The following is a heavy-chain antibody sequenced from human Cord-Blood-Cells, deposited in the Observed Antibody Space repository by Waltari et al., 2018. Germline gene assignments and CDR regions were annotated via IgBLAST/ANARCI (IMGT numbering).Heavy chain of an antibody. Sequence: QVQLQESGPGLVKPSETLSLTCTVSGGSVSSGSYYWSWIRQPPGKGLEWIGYIDYSGSTNYNPSLKSRVTISVDTSKNQFSLKLSSVTAADTAVYYCASGGDRAWYFDLWGRGTLVTVSS. V-gene: IGHV4-61*01. D-gene: IGHD3-16*01. CDR2: IDYSGST. CDR1: GGSVSSGSYY. CDR3: ASGGDRAWYFDL. J-gene: IGHJ2*01.